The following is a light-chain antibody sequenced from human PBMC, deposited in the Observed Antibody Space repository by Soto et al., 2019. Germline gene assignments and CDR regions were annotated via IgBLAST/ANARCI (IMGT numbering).Light chain of an antibody. Sequence: QSALTQPRSVSGSPGQSVTISCTGTSSDVGGYNYVSWYQQHPGKAPKLMIYXXXKRPXXXXXXXSGSKSGNTASLTISGLQAEDEADYYCCSYAGSYSWVFGGGTKLTVL. J-gene: IGLJ3*02. CDR1: SSDVGGYNY. CDR2: XXX. CDR3: CSYAGSYSWV. V-gene: IGLV2-11*01.